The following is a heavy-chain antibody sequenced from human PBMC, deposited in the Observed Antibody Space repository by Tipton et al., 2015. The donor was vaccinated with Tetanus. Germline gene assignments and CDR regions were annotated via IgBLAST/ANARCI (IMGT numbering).Heavy chain of an antibody. CDR2: LYYSGTT. D-gene: IGHD7-27*01. J-gene: IGHJ3*02. CDR1: GGSISTTSDY. Sequence: TLSFTCTVSGGSISTTSDYWGWIRQPPGKGLEWIGSLYYSGTTYYNPSLKSRVTISVDTSKNHFSLRLSSVTAADTAVYYCARHSLKLGMWAFDIWGRGTLVTVSS. V-gene: IGHV4-39*01. CDR3: ARHSLKLGMWAFDI.